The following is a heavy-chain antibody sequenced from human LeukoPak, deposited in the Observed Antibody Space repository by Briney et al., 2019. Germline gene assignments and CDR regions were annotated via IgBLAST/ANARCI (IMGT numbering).Heavy chain of an antibody. D-gene: IGHD2-21*02. V-gene: IGHV3-48*03. CDR2: ISSSGSTI. CDR1: GFTFSSYE. Sequence: GGSLGLSCAASGFTFSSYEMNWVRQAPGKGLEWVSYISSSGSTIYYADSVKGRFTISRDNAKNSLYLQMNSLRVEDTAVYYCARLGGDCYYWGQGTLVTVSS. CDR3: ARLGGDCYY. J-gene: IGHJ4*02.